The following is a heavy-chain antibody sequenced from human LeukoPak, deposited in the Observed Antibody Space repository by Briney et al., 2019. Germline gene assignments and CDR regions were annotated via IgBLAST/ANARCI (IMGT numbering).Heavy chain of an antibody. CDR3: ARDIAARPNDAFDI. D-gene: IGHD6-6*01. Sequence: SETLSLTCTVSGGSISSYYWSWIRQPAGKGLEWIGRIYTSGSTNYNPSLKSRVTMSVDTSKNQFSLKLSSVTAADTAVYYCARDIAARPNDAFDIWGQGTMVTVSS. V-gene: IGHV4-4*07. CDR1: GGSISSYY. J-gene: IGHJ3*02. CDR2: IYTSGST.